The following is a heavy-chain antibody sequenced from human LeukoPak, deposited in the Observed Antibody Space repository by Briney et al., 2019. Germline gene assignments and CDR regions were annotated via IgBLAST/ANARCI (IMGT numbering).Heavy chain of an antibody. CDR2: IFYAGRA. CDR1: GFTVIDTY. D-gene: IGHD2/OR15-2a*01. CDR3: AKDGRNSPLM. J-gene: IGHJ3*02. Sequence: GGSLRLSCAASGFTVIDTYMSWVRPTAGKGWAWVSTIFYAGRATYADSVKGRFTISRDNDENTLFLQMKSLRADDTVVYCCAKDGRNSPLMWGQGTVVSVSS. V-gene: IGHV3-53*01.